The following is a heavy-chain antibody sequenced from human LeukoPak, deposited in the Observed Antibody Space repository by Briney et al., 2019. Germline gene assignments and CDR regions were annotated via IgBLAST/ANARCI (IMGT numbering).Heavy chain of an antibody. CDR3: ARTVFVVVVADAFDI. V-gene: IGHV1-24*01. CDR1: GYTLTELS. J-gene: IGHJ3*02. CDR2: FDPEDGET. Sequence: ASVKVSCKVSGYTLTELSMHWVRQAPGKGLEWMGGFDPEDGETIYAQKFQGRVTMTEDTSTDTAYMELSSLRAEDTAVYYCARTVFVVVVADAFDIWGQGTMVTVSS. D-gene: IGHD2-15*01.